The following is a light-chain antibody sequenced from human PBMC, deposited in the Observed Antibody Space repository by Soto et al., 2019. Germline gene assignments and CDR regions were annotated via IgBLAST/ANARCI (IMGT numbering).Light chain of an antibody. V-gene: IGKV3-15*01. CDR3: QQFHNWPRT. CDR1: QSVSSSY. Sequence: EIVLTQSPGTLSLSPGERATLSCRASQSVSSSYLAWYQQKPGQAPRLLIYGASTRAAGIPARFSGSGSGTEFTLTTTSLQSEDFAVYYCQQFHNWPRTFGQGTKVDIK. CDR2: GAS. J-gene: IGKJ1*01.